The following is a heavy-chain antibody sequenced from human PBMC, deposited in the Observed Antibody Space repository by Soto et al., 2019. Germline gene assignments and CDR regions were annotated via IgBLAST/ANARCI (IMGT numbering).Heavy chain of an antibody. J-gene: IGHJ4*02. D-gene: IGHD6-6*01. CDR1: GFTFSSYG. Sequence: PGGSLRLSCAASGFTFSSYGMHWVRQAPGKGLEWVAVIWYDGSNKYYADSVKGRFTISRDNSKNTLYLQMNSLRAEDTAVYYCARCLAARPIAPGSYWGQGTLVTVSS. V-gene: IGHV3-33*01. CDR2: IWYDGSNK. CDR3: ARCLAARPIAPGSY.